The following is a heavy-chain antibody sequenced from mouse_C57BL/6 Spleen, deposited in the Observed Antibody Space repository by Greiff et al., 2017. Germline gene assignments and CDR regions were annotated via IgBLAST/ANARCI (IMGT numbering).Heavy chain of an antibody. CDR2: IYPGDGDT. CDR1: GYAFSSSW. J-gene: IGHJ2*01. CDR3: ARRRDYGYFDY. D-gene: IGHD2-4*01. Sequence: VKLVESGPELVKPGASVKISCKASGYAFSSSWMNWVKQRPGKGLEWIGRIYPGDGDTNYNGKFKGKATLTADKSSSTAYMQLSSLTSEDSAVYFCARRRDYGYFDYWGQGTTLTVSS. V-gene: IGHV1-82*01.